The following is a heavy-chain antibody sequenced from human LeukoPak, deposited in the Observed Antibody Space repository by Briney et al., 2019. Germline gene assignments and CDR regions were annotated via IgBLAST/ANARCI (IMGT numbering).Heavy chain of an antibody. Sequence: GGSLRLSCAASGFTFSDYAMSWVRQAPGKGLEWVSGITTTGGTTYYAESVKGRFTISRDNSKNMLYLQMNSLRAEDTAVYHCAKDGGGARDFWGQGTLVTVSS. CDR3: AKDGGGARDF. V-gene: IGHV3-23*01. CDR2: ITTTGGTT. CDR1: GFTFSDYA. J-gene: IGHJ4*02. D-gene: IGHD3-16*01.